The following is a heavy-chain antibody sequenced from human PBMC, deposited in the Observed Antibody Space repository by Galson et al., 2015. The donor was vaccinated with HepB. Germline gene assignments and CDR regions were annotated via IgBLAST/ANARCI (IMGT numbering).Heavy chain of an antibody. CDR1: GYTLTELS. D-gene: IGHD1-26*01. CDR2: FDPEDGET. V-gene: IGHV1-24*01. J-gene: IGHJ5*02. Sequence: SVKVSCKVSGYTLTELSMHWVRQAPGKGLEWMGGFDPEDGETIYAQKFQGRVTMTEDTSTDTAYMELSSLRSEDTAVYYCATGVVGATEAGWFDPWGQGTLVTVSS. CDR3: ATGVVGATEAGWFDP.